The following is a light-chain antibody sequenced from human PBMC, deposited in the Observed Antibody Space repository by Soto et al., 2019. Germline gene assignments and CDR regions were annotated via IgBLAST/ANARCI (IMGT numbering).Light chain of an antibody. CDR1: SSNIGSNY. V-gene: IGLV1-51*01. Sequence: QSVLTQPPSASGTPGQRVTISCSGSSSNIGSNYVYWYQQLPGTAPKLLIYDNNKGPSGIPDRFSGSKSGTSATLGITGLQTGDEADYYCGTWDSSLSAGGVFGGGTKLTVL. J-gene: IGLJ2*01. CDR3: GTWDSSLSAGGV. CDR2: DNN.